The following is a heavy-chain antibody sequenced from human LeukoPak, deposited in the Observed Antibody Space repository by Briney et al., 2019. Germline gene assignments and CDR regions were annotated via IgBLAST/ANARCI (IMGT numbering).Heavy chain of an antibody. D-gene: IGHD2/OR15-2a*01. V-gene: IGHV1-2*02. Sequence: GASVKVSCKSSGFTFTDHYIHWVRQGPGQGLEWMGYIGPHSTFTSSPQEFQGRVTMTRDASMSTAYMELTRLTSDDTAVYYCVREGGGPLSKDFDYWGQGTLVTVSS. CDR3: VREGGGPLSKDFDY. J-gene: IGHJ4*02. CDR2: IGPHSTFT. CDR1: GFTFTDHY.